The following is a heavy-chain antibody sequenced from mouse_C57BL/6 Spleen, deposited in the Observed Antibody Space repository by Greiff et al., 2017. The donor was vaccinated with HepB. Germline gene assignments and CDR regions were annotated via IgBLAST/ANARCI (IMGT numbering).Heavy chain of an antibody. Sequence: VQLQQPGAELVKPGASVKMSCKASGYTFTSYWITWVKQRPGQGLEWIGDIYPGSGSTNYNEKFKSKATLTVDTSSSTAYMQLSSLTSEDSAVYYCARRGNWAGSYFDYWGQGTTLTVSS. CDR1: GYTFTSYW. J-gene: IGHJ2*01. D-gene: IGHD4-1*02. V-gene: IGHV1-55*01. CDR3: ARRGNWAGSYFDY. CDR2: IYPGSGST.